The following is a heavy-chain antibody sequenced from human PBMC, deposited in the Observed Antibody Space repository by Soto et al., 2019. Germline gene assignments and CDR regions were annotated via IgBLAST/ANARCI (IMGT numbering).Heavy chain of an antibody. V-gene: IGHV1-3*01. CDR3: ARELGYGSSGYPGWRWFDP. J-gene: IGHJ5*02. CDR1: GYTFTSYA. CDR2: INAGNGNT. D-gene: IGHD3-22*01. Sequence: ASVKVSCKASGYTFTSYAMHWVRQAPGQRLEWMGWINAGNGNTKYSQKFQGRVTITRDTSASTAYMELSSLRSEDTAVYYCARELGYGSSGYPGWRWFDPWGQGILVTVSS.